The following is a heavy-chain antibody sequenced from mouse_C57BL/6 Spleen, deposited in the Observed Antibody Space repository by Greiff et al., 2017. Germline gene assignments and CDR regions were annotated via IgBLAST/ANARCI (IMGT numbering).Heavy chain of an antibody. J-gene: IGHJ3*01. V-gene: IGHV1-82*01. CDR1: GYAFSSSW. D-gene: IGHD1-1*01. Sequence: QVQLKESGPELVKPGASVKISCKASGYAFSSSWMNWVKQRPGKGLEWIGRIYPGDGDTNYNGKFKGKATLTADKSSSTAYMQLSSLTSEDSAVYFCAREGTVEGFAYWGQGTLVTVSA. CDR3: AREGTVEGFAY. CDR2: IYPGDGDT.